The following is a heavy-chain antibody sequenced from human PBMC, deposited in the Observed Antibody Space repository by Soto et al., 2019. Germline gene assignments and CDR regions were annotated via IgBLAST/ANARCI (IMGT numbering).Heavy chain of an antibody. D-gene: IGHD3-22*01. CDR2: IIPSIGII. CDR3: AREGDMKFHSDSSDEPGY. V-gene: IGHV1-69*04. CDR1: GGTFSSFV. Sequence: QVQLVQSGAEVKKPGSSVKVSCKASGGTFSSFVISWARQAPGQGLEWMGRIIPSIGIINYAQKFQGRVTITADTSTSTAYMELSSLRSDDTDVYYCAREGDMKFHSDSSDEPGYWGQGTLVTVSS. J-gene: IGHJ4*02.